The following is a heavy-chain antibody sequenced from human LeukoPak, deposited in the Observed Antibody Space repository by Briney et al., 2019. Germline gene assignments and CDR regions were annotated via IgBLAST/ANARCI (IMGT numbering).Heavy chain of an antibody. V-gene: IGHV3-23*01. Sequence: PGGSLRLSCAASGFTFSSYAMSWVRQAPGKGLEWVSAISGSGGSTYYADSVKGRFTISRDNSKNTLYLQMNNLRAEDTAVYYCARVGGSYHWYFDLWGRGTLVTVSS. CDR1: GFTFSSYA. CDR2: ISGSGGST. D-gene: IGHD1-26*01. CDR3: ARVGGSYHWYFDL. J-gene: IGHJ2*01.